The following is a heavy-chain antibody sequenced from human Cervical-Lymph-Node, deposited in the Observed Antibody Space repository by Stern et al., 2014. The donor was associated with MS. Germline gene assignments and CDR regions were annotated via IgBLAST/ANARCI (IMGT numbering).Heavy chain of an antibody. Sequence: VQLEESGPGLVKPSQTLSLTCTVSGGSISSGGYYWSWIRQHPGKGLEWLGYIYYRGSTYYNPSLKSRVTISVDTSKNQFSLKLSSVTAADTAVYYCARATYYYDSSGYLLDYWGQGTLVTVSS. CDR3: ARATYYYDSSGYLLDY. J-gene: IGHJ4*02. CDR1: GGSISSGGYY. CDR2: IYYRGST. D-gene: IGHD3-22*01. V-gene: IGHV4-31*03.